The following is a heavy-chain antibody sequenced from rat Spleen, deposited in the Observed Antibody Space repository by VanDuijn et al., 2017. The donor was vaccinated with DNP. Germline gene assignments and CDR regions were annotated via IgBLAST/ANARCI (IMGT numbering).Heavy chain of an antibody. CDR2: IWNNGGT. CDR3: ARSPETSYIYFPWVH. Sequence: QVQLTESGPGLVQPSETLSLTCTVSGFSLTGYSVYWVRQPSGKGLEWMGVIWNNGGTRYNSVLKSRLSITKDTSKSQVFLKMHNLHIEDTATYYCARSPETSYIYFPWVHWGQGTLVTVSS. V-gene: IGHV2-41*01. J-gene: IGHJ3*01. CDR1: GFSLTGYS. D-gene: IGHD1-2*01.